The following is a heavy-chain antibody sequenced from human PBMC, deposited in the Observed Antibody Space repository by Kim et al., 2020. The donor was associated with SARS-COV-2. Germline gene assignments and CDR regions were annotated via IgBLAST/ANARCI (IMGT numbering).Heavy chain of an antibody. V-gene: IGHV3-23*01. J-gene: IGHJ5*01. CDR2: ITINGVAK. CDR3: ARYIVHYDGGNYWVNA. CDR1: GFTFSSYG. D-gene: IGHD3-16*01. Sequence: GGSLRLSCAASGFTFSSYGLNWVRQAPGKGLEWVAVITINGVAKYYANSVKGRFTISRDNSKNTLYLQMNSLRAEDTALYYCARYIVHYDGGNYWVNAWG.